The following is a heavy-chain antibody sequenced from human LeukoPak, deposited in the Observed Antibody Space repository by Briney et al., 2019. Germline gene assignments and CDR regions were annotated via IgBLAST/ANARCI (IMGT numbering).Heavy chain of an antibody. J-gene: IGHJ6*03. CDR3: ARGRVSSSTWHSTYYYYFYMDV. D-gene: IGHD4-11*01. CDR2: IDHTGTT. CDR1: DDSITIYY. V-gene: IGHV4-59*01. Sequence: PSETLSLTCSVSDDSITIYYWTWIRQPPGKGLEWVGYIDHTGTTNYNPSLNRRVTISRDTSKSHFSLQLSSVTAADTAVYFCARGRVSSSTWHSTYYYYFYMDVWGKGTTVTVSS.